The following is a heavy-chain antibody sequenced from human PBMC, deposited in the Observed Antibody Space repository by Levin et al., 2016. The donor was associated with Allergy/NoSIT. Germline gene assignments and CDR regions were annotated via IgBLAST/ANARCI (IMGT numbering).Heavy chain of an antibody. J-gene: IGHJ3*02. Sequence: WIRQPPGKGLEWIGYIYYSGSTNYNPSLKSRVTISVDTSKNQFSLKLSSVTAADTAVYYCARTRKRWYDAFDIWGQGTMVTVSS. CDR3: ARTRKRWYDAFDI. V-gene: IGHV4-59*01. D-gene: IGHD4-23*01. CDR2: IYYSGST.